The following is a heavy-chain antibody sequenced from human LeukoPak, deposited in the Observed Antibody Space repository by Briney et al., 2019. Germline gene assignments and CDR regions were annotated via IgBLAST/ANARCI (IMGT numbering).Heavy chain of an antibody. J-gene: IGHJ4*02. V-gene: IGHV3-7*01. CDR1: GFTFSSYW. Sequence: GGSLRLSCAASGFTFSSYWMTWVRQAPGKGLEWVANIKQDGSEKPYVDSLKGRFTISRDNAKNSLYLQMNSLRAEGTAVYYCATCPPWYSSSWCPLFDYWGQGTLVTVSS. D-gene: IGHD6-13*01. CDR3: ATCPPWYSSSWCPLFDY. CDR2: IKQDGSEK.